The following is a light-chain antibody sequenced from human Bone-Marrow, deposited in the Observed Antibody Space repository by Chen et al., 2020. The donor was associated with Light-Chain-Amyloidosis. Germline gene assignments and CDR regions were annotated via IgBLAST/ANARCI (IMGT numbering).Light chain of an antibody. CDR2: STH. V-gene: IGLV8-61*01. Sequence: QTVVTQEPSFSVSPGGTVTLTCGLNSASVSTYYSPSWYQQTSGQAPRTLIYSTHTRSSGVPDRCSGSILENKPPLTITGARADDEGDYYCALYVGRGIWLFGGGTMLTVL. J-gene: IGLJ3*02. CDR3: ALYVGRGIWL. CDR1: SASVSTYYS.